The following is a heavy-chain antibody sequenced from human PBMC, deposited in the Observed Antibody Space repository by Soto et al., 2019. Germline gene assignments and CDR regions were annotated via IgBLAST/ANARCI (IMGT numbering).Heavy chain of an antibody. D-gene: IGHD2-15*01. Sequence: PSETLSLTCTVSGGSISSGGYYWSWIRQHPGKGLEWIGYIYYSGSTYYNPSLKSRVTISVDTSKNQFSLKLSSVTAADTAVYYCARLGYCSGGSCRYYYYYMDVWGKGTTVTVSS. CDR2: IYYSGST. CDR3: ARLGYCSGGSCRYYYYYMDV. CDR1: GGSISSGGYY. V-gene: IGHV4-31*03. J-gene: IGHJ6*03.